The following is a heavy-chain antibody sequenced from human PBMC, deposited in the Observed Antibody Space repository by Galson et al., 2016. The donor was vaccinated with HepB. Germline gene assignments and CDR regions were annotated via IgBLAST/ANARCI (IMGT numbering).Heavy chain of an antibody. CDR2: ISAYNSNT. J-gene: IGHJ4*02. D-gene: IGHD1-26*01. Sequence: SVEVSCKASGYTFTSYAISWVRQAPGQGLEWMGWISAYNSNTNYAQKVQGRVTLTTDTSASTAYMELTSLRSDDTAVYYCATSLRGGYGGYWGQGTLVTVSS. CDR1: GYTFTSYA. V-gene: IGHV1-18*01. CDR3: ATSLRGGYGGY.